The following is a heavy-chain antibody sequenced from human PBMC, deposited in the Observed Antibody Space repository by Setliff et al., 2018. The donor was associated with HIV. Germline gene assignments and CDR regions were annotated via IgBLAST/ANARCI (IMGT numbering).Heavy chain of an antibody. Sequence: SETLSLTCAVYGGSFSGYYWSWIRQPPGKGLEWIGEINHSGSTNYNPSLKSRVTISVDTSKNQFSLKLSSVTAADTAVYYCAGVSVYSSSYYYYYGMDVWGQGTTVTV. D-gene: IGHD6-13*01. CDR2: INHSGST. V-gene: IGHV4-34*01. J-gene: IGHJ6*02. CDR3: AGVSVYSSSYYYYYGMDV. CDR1: GGSFSGYY.